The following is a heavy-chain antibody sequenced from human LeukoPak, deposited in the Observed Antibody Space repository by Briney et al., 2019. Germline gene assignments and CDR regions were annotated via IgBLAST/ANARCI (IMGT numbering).Heavy chain of an antibody. CDR2: ISSSGGTI. V-gene: IGHV3-11*01. D-gene: IGHD3-22*01. Sequence: GGSLRLSCAASGFTFSDYYMSWIRQAPGKGLEWVSYISSSGGTIYYADSVKGRFTISRDNAKNSLYLQMNSLRAEDTAVYYCARSRPYYYDSSGYSFDYWGQGTLVTVSS. CDR3: ARSRPYYYDSSGYSFDY. CDR1: GFTFSDYY. J-gene: IGHJ4*02.